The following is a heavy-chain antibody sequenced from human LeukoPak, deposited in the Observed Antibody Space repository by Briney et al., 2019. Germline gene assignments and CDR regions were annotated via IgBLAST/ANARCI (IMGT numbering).Heavy chain of an antibody. J-gene: IGHJ4*02. V-gene: IGHV4-61*02. CDR3: AREPTIFGPLD. Sequence: NPSETLSLTCTVSGGSISSGSYYWSWIRQPAGKGLEWIGRIYTSGSTNYNPSLKSRVTISVDTSKNQFSLKLSSVTAADTAVYYCAREPTIFGPLDWGQGTLVTVSS. D-gene: IGHD3-3*01. CDR1: GGSISSGSYY. CDR2: IYTSGST.